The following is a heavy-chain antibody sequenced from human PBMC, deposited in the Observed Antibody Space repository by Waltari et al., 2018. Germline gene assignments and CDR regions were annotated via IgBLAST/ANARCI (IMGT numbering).Heavy chain of an antibody. J-gene: IGHJ5*02. CDR1: GFEFCAWC. V-gene: IGHV3-21*01. CDR2: IGGTHSNI. Sequence: EVRLAESGGGLVKPGGSLRLSGIASGFEFCAWCMNWVRQTPGTGLEWVSSIGGTHSNIFYAESVKGRFIVSRDNAKSSLYLQMDNLRAEDSGLYYCTRDLYGSGGDWFDPWGQGTLVTVSS. D-gene: IGHD3-10*01. CDR3: TRDLYGSGGDWFDP.